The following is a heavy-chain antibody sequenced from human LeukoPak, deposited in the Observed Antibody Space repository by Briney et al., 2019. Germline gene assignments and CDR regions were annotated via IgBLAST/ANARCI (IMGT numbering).Heavy chain of an antibody. CDR2: IYPGDSDT. Sequence: GESLKISCKGSGYSFTSYWIGWVRQMPGKGLEWMGIIYPGDSDTRYSPSFQGQVTISADKSISTAYLQWSSLKASDTAMYYCARGPCSGGSCSQSLDYWGQGTLVTVSS. CDR1: GYSFTSYW. CDR3: ARGPCSGGSCSQSLDY. D-gene: IGHD2-15*01. J-gene: IGHJ4*02. V-gene: IGHV5-51*01.